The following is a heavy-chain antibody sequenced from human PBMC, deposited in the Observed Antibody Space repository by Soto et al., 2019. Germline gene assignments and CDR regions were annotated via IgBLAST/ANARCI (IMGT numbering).Heavy chain of an antibody. D-gene: IGHD5-12*01. V-gene: IGHV1-8*01. Sequence: QVQLVQSGAEVKKPGASVKVSCKASGYTFISYDINWVRQATGQGLEWMGWMNPNTGDTGYAQKFQGRVTMTRNTSINTANLELSSLRSDDTAVYFCARGDGYILAYWGQGTLVTVSS. CDR2: MNPNTGDT. CDR1: GYTFISYD. J-gene: IGHJ4*02. CDR3: ARGDGYILAY.